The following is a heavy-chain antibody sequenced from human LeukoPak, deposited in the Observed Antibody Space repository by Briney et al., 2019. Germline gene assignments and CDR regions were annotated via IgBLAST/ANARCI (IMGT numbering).Heavy chain of an antibody. CDR3: ARGRITIFGVVRNYFDY. J-gene: IGHJ4*02. V-gene: IGHV4-59*08. D-gene: IGHD3-3*01. Sequence: SQTLSLTCTVSGGSISSYYWSWIRQPPGKGLEWIGYIYYSGSTNYNPSLKSRVTISVDTSKNQFSLKLSSVTAADTAVYYCARGRITIFGVVRNYFDYWGQGTLVTVSS. CDR1: GGSISSYY. CDR2: IYYSGST.